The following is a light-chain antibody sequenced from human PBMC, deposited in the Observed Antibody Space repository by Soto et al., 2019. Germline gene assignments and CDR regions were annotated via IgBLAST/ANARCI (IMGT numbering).Light chain of an antibody. CDR1: QGIRDD. CDR3: LQEYDYTYT. V-gene: IGKV1-6*01. Sequence: AIQMTQSPSSLSASVGDRVTITCRASQGIRDDLAWYQQRPGKAPKLLIYAASNLQSVVPSRFSGSGSGTDFTLIISSLQPEDFASYYGLQEYDYTYTFGQGTKLEIK. CDR2: AAS. J-gene: IGKJ2*01.